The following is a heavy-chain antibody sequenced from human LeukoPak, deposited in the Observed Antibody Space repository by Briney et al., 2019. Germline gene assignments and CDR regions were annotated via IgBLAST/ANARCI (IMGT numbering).Heavy chain of an antibody. Sequence: GRSLRLSWAASGFTFDDYAMHWVRQAPGKGLEWVSGISWNSGSIGYADSVKGRFTISRDNAKNSLYLQMNSLRAEDTALYYCAKDITAAAGILGYWGQGTLVTVSS. CDR3: AKDITAAAGILGY. CDR2: ISWNSGSI. V-gene: IGHV3-9*01. CDR1: GFTFDDYA. J-gene: IGHJ4*02. D-gene: IGHD6-13*01.